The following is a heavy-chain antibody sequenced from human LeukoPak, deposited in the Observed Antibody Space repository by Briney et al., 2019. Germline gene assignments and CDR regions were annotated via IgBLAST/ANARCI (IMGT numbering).Heavy chain of an antibody. CDR2: MNPNSGNT. CDR3: ASNRGLADC. D-gene: IGHD5-12*01. CDR1: GYTFTNYD. J-gene: IGHJ4*02. Sequence: ASVKVSCKASGYTFTNYDISWVRQATGQGLEWMGWMNPNSGNTGYAEKFQGRVTMTRDTSISTAYMELSSLRSDDTAVYYCASNRGLADCWGQGTLVAVSS. V-gene: IGHV1-8*01.